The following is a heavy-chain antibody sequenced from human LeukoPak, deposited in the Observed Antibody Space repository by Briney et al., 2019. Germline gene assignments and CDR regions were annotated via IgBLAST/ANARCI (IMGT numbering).Heavy chain of an antibody. CDR1: GFTFSDYY. CDR3: ARGGGYTSSWYLEAFDI. Sequence: GGSLRLSCAASGFTFSDYYMSWIRQAPGKGLEWVSYISNSGNTIYYPDSVKGRFTISRDNAKNSLYLQMGSLRAEDTAVYYCARGGGYTSSWYLEAFDIWGQGTMVTVSS. J-gene: IGHJ3*02. D-gene: IGHD6-13*01. CDR2: ISNSGNTI. V-gene: IGHV3-11*04.